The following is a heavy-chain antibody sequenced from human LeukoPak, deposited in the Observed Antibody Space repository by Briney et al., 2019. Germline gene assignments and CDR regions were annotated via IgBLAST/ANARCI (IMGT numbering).Heavy chain of an antibody. CDR3: AHRRDYGDPGDYFDY. D-gene: IGHD4-17*01. Sequence: SGPTLLKPTQTLTLTFTFSGFSSGTSGVGVGWIRQPPGKALEWLALIYWDDDKRYSPSLKSRLTITKDTSKNQVVLTMTNMDPVDTATYYCAHRRDYGDPGDYFDYWGQGTLVTVSS. CDR1: GFSSGTSGVG. J-gene: IGHJ4*02. V-gene: IGHV2-5*02. CDR2: IYWDDDK.